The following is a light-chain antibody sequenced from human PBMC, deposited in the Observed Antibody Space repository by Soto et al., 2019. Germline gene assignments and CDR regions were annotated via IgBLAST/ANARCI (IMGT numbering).Light chain of an antibody. Sequence: EIVVTQSPATLSLSPGERATLSCRTSQSVSSYFAWYQQKPGRAPRLLIYDASSRATGIPARFIGSGSGTXXXLXXSSLXPXXXAXYYCQQRSNWPITFGQGTRLEIK. CDR2: DAS. CDR1: QSVSSY. V-gene: IGKV3-11*01. CDR3: QQRSNWPIT. J-gene: IGKJ5*01.